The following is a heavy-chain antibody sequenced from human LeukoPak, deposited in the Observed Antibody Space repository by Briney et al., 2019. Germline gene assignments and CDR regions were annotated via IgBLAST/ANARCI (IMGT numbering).Heavy chain of an antibody. CDR2: IYTSGST. J-gene: IGHJ6*03. V-gene: IGHV4-4*09. CDR3: ARASYYDPPRAYYYYMDV. D-gene: IGHD3-3*01. CDR1: GGSISSYY. Sequence: SETLSLTCTVSGGSISSYYWSWIRQPPGKGLGWIGYIYTSGSTNYNPSLKSRVTISVDTSKNQFSLKLSSVTAADTAVYYCARASYYDPPRAYYYYMDVWGKGTTVTVSS.